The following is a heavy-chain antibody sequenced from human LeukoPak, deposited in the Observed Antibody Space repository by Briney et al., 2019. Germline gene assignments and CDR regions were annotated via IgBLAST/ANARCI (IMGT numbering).Heavy chain of an antibody. J-gene: IGHJ4*02. CDR2: ISLDGSWT. CDR3: VRDLGHSRHYFEY. V-gene: IGHV3-7*01. D-gene: IGHD2-15*01. Sequence: GSLRLSCAASGFIFSSFFLNWVRLPPGGEREGVACISLDGSWTFYIVSVRVRFTISRDNTEKSLYLQMNSLRAEDTAVYFCVRDLGHSRHYFEYWGQGALVTVSS. CDR1: GFIFSSFF.